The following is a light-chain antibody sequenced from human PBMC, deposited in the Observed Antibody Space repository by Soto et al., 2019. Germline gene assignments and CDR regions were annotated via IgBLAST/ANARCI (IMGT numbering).Light chain of an antibody. V-gene: IGKV1-33*01. Sequence: DIQMTQSPSSLSASVGDRVTVTCQASQDIRKYLSWYQQKPGRAPKRLIYGASNLETGLPSRLSGSGYGTDCTFTIRLLQHEDIATYYCQHYDLLPPFTFGPGTKVAI. CDR1: QDIRKY. CDR2: GAS. CDR3: QHYDLLPPFT. J-gene: IGKJ3*01.